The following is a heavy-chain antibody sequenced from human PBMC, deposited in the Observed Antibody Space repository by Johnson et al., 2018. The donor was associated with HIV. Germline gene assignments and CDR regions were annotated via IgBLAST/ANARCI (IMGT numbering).Heavy chain of an antibody. CDR2: INWNGGRT. V-gene: IGHV3-20*04. CDR1: GFTFDDYG. CDR3: ARDPLLHGSTLDM. D-gene: IGHD3-10*01. Sequence: VQLVESGGGVVRPGGSLRLSCAASGFTFDDYGMSWVRQAPGKGLEWVSGINWNGGRTTYADSVKGRFTISRDNAKNTLYLQMNSLRAEDTAVYYCARDPLLHGSTLDMWGPGTMVTVSS. J-gene: IGHJ3*02.